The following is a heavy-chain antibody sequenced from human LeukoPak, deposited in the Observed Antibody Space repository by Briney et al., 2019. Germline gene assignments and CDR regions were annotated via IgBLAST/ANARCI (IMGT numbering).Heavy chain of an antibody. CDR2: INSDGSST. V-gene: IGHV3-74*01. CDR3: ARDQYSMVRGVIVDY. CDR1: GFTFSSYW. D-gene: IGHD3-10*01. J-gene: IGHJ4*02. Sequence: GSLRLSCAASGFTFSSYWMHWVRQAPGKGLVWVSRINSDGSSTTYADSVKGRFTISRDNAKNTLYLQMNSLRAEDTAVYYCARDQYSMVRGVIVDYWGQGTLVTVSS.